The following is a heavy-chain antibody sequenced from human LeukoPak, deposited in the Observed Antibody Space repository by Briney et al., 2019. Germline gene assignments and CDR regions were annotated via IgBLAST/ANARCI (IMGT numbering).Heavy chain of an antibody. CDR1: GFTFGDYF. CDR3: ARERYCSSSSCSRNYYMDV. Sequence: GGSLRLSCAASGFTFGDYFMSWIRQAPGKGLEWVSYISSSGSTIYFADSVKGRFTISRDNAKNSLYLQMNSLRAEDTAVYYCARERYCSSSSCSRNYYMDVWGKGTTVTVSS. J-gene: IGHJ6*03. V-gene: IGHV3-11*01. D-gene: IGHD2-2*01. CDR2: ISSSGSTI.